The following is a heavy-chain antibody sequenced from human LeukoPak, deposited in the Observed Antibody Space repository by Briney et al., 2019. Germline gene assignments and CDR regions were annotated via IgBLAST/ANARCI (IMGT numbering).Heavy chain of an antibody. J-gene: IGHJ4*02. CDR1: GGSFSGYY. CDR2: INHSGSI. D-gene: IGHD3-10*01. Sequence: SETLSLTCAVYGGSFSGYYWGWIRQPPGKGLEWIGEINHSGSISYNPSLKCRVTISLDTSKNQFSLKLSSVTAADTAVYYCAGGDYHGSESYANYWGQGTLVTVSS. V-gene: IGHV4-34*01. CDR3: AGGDYHGSESYANY.